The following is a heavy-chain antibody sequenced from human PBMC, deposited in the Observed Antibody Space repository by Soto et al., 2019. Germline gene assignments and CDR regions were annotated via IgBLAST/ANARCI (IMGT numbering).Heavy chain of an antibody. D-gene: IGHD3-3*01. Sequence: PGGSLRLSCAASGFTFSSYAMHWVRQAPGKGLEWVAVISYDGSNKYYADSVKGRFTISRDNSKNTLYLQMNSLRAEDTAVYYCARDPTIFGVVIAAAYYYGMDVWGQGTKVTVSS. CDR2: ISYDGSNK. CDR3: ARDPTIFGVVIAAAYYYGMDV. CDR1: GFTFSSYA. V-gene: IGHV3-30-3*01. J-gene: IGHJ6*02.